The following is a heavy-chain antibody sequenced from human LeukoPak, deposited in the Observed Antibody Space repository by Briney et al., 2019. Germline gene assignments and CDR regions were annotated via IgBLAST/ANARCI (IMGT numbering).Heavy chain of an antibody. CDR1: GFTFSSYS. D-gene: IGHD6-13*01. V-gene: IGHV3-23*01. CDR2: ISGSGGST. CDR3: AKDRSSLPGEDAFDI. Sequence: GGSLRLSCAASGFTFSSYSMNWVRQAPGKGLEGVSAISGSGGSTYYADSVKGRFTISRDNSKNTLYLQMNSLRAEDTAVYYCAKDRSSLPGEDAFDIWGQGTMVTVSS. J-gene: IGHJ3*02.